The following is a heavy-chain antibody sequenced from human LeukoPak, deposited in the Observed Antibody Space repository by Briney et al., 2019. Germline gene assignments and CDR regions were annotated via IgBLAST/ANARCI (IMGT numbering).Heavy chain of an antibody. CDR2: IKQDGSEK. CDR1: GFTFSSYW. J-gene: IGHJ5*02. V-gene: IGHV3-7*01. CDR3: ARDARVGSGWPYWFNP. D-gene: IGHD6-19*01. Sequence: AGGSLRLSCAASGFTFSSYWMSWVRQAPGKGLEWVANIKQDGSEKYYVDSVRGRFTISGDNAKNSVYLQMNSLRAEDTAVYYCARDARVGSGWPYWFNPWGQGTLVTVSS.